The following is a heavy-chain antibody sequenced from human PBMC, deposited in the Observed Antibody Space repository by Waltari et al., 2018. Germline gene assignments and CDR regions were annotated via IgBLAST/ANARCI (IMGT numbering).Heavy chain of an antibody. V-gene: IGHV3-48*04. J-gene: IGHJ4*02. Sequence: EVQLVESGGGLVQPGGSLRLSCAASGFTFSSYSMNWVRQAPGKGLEGVSYISSSSSTIYYADSVKGRFTISRDNAKNSLYLQMNSLRAEDTAVYYCARDRWQQLPSLDYWGQGTLVTVSS. CDR3: ARDRWQQLPSLDY. CDR2: ISSSSSTI. D-gene: IGHD6-13*01. CDR1: GFTFSSYS.